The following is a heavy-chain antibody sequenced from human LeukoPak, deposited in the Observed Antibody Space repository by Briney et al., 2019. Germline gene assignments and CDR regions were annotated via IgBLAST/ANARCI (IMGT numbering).Heavy chain of an antibody. V-gene: IGHV4-39*01. Sequence: SETLSLTCTVSGGSISSNGYYWAWFRQPPGKGLEWIGSIYYSGSTYYNPSLKSRVTISVHTSKNHFSLNLTSVTAADTAVYYCARHPRRYYYDTSGYFDYWGQGTLVTVSS. CDR3: ARHPRRYYYDTSGYFDY. CDR2: IYYSGST. CDR1: GGSISSNGYY. J-gene: IGHJ4*02. D-gene: IGHD3-22*01.